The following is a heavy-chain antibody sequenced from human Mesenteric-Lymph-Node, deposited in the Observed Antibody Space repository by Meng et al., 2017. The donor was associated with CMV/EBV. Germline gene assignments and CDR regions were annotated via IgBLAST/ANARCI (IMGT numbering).Heavy chain of an antibody. CDR3: ARVKWGITGTT. V-gene: IGHV3-30*04. CDR1: GFTFSSYA. CDR2: ISYDGSNK. D-gene: IGHD1-20*01. Sequence: QVQLVEPGGGLVQPGRSRRLSCAASGFTFSSYAMHWVRQAPGKGLEWVAVISYDGSNKYYADSVKGRFTISRDNSKNTLYLQMNSLRAEDTAVYYCARVKWGITGTTWGQGTLVTVSS. J-gene: IGHJ5*02.